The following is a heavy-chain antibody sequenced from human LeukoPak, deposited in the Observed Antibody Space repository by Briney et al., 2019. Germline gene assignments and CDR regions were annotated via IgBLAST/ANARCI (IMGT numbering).Heavy chain of an antibody. V-gene: IGHV4-39*01. CDR1: GGSISSSSYY. Sequence: PSETLSLTCTVSGGSISSSSYYWGWIRQPPGKGLEWIGSIYYSGSAYYNPSLKSRVTISVDTSKNQFSLKLSSVTAADTAVYYCARLLDYRFDYWGQGTLVTVSS. CDR3: ARLLDYRFDY. CDR2: IYYSGSA. D-gene: IGHD3/OR15-3a*01. J-gene: IGHJ4*02.